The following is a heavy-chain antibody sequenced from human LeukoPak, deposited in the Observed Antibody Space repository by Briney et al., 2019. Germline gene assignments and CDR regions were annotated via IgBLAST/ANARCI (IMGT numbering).Heavy chain of an antibody. CDR3: ARADQDGTGSIAVAGSFDY. V-gene: IGHV3-64*01. D-gene: IGHD6-19*01. CDR2: ISSNGGST. J-gene: IGHJ4*02. Sequence: GGSLRLSCAASGFTFSSYAMHWVRQAPGKGLEYVSAISSNGGSTYYANSVKGRFTISRDNSKSTLYLQMGSLRAEDMAVYYCARADQDGTGSIAVAGSFDYWGQGTLVTVSS. CDR1: GFTFSSYA.